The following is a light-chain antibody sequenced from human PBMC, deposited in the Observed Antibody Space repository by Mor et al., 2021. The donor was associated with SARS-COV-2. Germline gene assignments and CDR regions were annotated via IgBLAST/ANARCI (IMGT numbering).Light chain of an antibody. Sequence: RATLSCRASQSVSGSYLAWYQQKPGQAPRLLIYGASSRATGIPDRFSGSGSGTDFTLTISRLEPEDFAVYYCQQYGSSPKTFG. CDR1: QSVSGSY. CDR3: QQYGSSPKT. J-gene: IGKJ1*01. CDR2: GAS. V-gene: IGKV3-20*01.